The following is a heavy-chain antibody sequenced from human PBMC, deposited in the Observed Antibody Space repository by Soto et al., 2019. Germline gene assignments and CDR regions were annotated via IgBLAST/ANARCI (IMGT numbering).Heavy chain of an antibody. V-gene: IGHV4-39*01. CDR1: GGSISSSTYY. J-gene: IGHJ4*02. CDR3: ARTDYSDPPAFDY. CDR2: IYNSGGT. Sequence: SETLSLTCTVSGGSISSSTYYWGWIRQPPGKGLEWIGIIYNSGGTYYNPSLRSRFTISVDTSKNQFSLNLTSVTAADTAVYYCARTDYSDPPAFDYWGQGTLVTVSS. D-gene: IGHD4-17*01.